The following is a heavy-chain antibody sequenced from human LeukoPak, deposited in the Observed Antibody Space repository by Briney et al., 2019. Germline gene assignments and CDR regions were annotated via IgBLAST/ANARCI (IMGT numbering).Heavy chain of an antibody. Sequence: SETLSLTCTVSGGSISGTSFYWGWIRQPPGKGLEWIGSIYYSGSAYYNSSLKSRVTISVDTSKNQFSLKLSSVTAADTAVYYCARPGIAAAGYNWFDPWGQGTLVTVSS. CDR3: ARPGIAAAGYNWFDP. V-gene: IGHV4-39*01. D-gene: IGHD6-13*01. J-gene: IGHJ5*02. CDR1: GGSISGTSFY. CDR2: IYYSGSA.